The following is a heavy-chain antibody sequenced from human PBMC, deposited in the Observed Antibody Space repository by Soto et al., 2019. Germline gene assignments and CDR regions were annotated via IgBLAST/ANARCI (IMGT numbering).Heavy chain of an antibody. J-gene: IGHJ5*02. Sequence: QVQLVESGGGVVQPGRSLRLSCAASGFTFSSYAMHWVRQAPGKGLEWVAVISYDGSNKYYADSVKGRFTISRDNSKNTLYLKMNSLRAEDTAVYYCAIDRSRNWFDPWGQGTLVTVSS. CDR1: GFTFSSYA. CDR3: AIDRSRNWFDP. V-gene: IGHV3-30-3*01. CDR2: ISYDGSNK.